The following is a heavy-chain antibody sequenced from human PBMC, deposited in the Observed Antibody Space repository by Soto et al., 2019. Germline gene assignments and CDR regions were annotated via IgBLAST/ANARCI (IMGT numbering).Heavy chain of an antibody. V-gene: IGHV1-69*13. CDR2: IIPIFGTA. CDR1: GGTFSSYA. J-gene: IGHJ3*02. CDR3: AREMATIEAFDI. Sequence: SVKVSCKASGGTFSSYAISWVRQAPGQGLEWMGGIIPIFGTANYAQKFQGRVTITADESTSTAYMELSSLRSEDTAVYYCAREMATIEAFDIWGQGTMVTVSS. D-gene: IGHD5-12*01.